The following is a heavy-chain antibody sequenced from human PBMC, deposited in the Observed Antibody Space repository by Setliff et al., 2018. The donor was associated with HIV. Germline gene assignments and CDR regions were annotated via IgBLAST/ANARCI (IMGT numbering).Heavy chain of an antibody. CDR2: VTSTSTYI. J-gene: IGHJ4*02. D-gene: IGHD3-22*01. V-gene: IGHV3-21*01. Sequence: GGSLRLSCAASGFTFSSYSMNWVRQAPGKGLEWVSSVTSTSTYIAYADSVKGRFTMSRDNAEGSLYLQMNNLRVEDTAVYYCARAHYYDSSYFYASGNPLIDYWGQGTLVTVSS. CDR3: ARAHYYDSSYFYASGNPLIDY. CDR1: GFTFSSYS.